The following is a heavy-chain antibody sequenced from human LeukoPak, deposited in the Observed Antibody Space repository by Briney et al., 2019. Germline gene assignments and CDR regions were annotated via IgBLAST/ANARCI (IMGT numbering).Heavy chain of an antibody. D-gene: IGHD6-19*01. CDR1: GFTFSSYW. CDR2: INSDGSSA. J-gene: IGHJ4*02. CDR3: ARDTRSDWYGLIDY. V-gene: IGHV3-74*01. Sequence: GGSLRLSCAASGFTFSSYWMHWVRQVPGKGLVWVSRINSDGSSASYADSVKGRFTISRDNAKNTLYVQMNSLRAEDTAVYYCARDTRSDWYGLIDYWGQGTLVTVSS.